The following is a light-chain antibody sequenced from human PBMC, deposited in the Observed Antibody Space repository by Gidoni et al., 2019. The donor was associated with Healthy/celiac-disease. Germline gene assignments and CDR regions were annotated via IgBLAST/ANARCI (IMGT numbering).Light chain of an antibody. J-gene: IGKJ3*01. CDR2: AAS. Sequence: DIQMTQSPSSLSASVGDRVTITCRASQSISSYLNWYQQKPGKAPKLLIYAASSLQSGVPSRFSGSGSGTDVTRTISSLQPEDFATYYCQQSYSTPVTFGPGTKVDIK. CDR3: QQSYSTPVT. V-gene: IGKV1-39*01. CDR1: QSISSY.